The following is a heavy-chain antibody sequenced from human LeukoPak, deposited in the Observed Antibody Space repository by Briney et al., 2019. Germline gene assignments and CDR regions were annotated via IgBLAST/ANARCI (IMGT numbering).Heavy chain of an antibody. D-gene: IGHD6-13*01. V-gene: IGHV3-23*01. CDR1: GFTFSSSA. J-gene: IGHJ5*02. CDR2: ISSSGGTT. Sequence: GGSLRLSCAASGFTFSSSAMSWVRQAPGKGLEWVSAISSSGGTTYYADSVKGRFTISRDNSKNTLYLQMNSLRAEDTAVYYCAKDIAAAGTNWFDPWGQGTLVTVSS. CDR3: AKDIAAAGTNWFDP.